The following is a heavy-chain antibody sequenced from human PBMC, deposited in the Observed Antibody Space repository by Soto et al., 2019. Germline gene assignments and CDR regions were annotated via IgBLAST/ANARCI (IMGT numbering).Heavy chain of an antibody. V-gene: IGHV3-48*03. J-gene: IGHJ4*02. CDR1: GFTFSSYE. D-gene: IGHD3-3*01. CDR3: ARDGTGDFWSGYYTSFDY. CDR2: ISSSGSTI. Sequence: GGSLRLSCAASGFTFSSYEMNWVRQAPGKGLEWLSYISSSGSTIYYADSVKGRFTISRDNAKNSLYLQMNSLRAEDTAVYYCARDGTGDFWSGYYTSFDYWGQGTLVTVSS.